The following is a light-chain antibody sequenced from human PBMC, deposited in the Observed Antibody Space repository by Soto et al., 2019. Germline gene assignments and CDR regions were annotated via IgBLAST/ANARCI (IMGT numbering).Light chain of an antibody. CDR3: HQSPSTPLT. J-gene: IGKJ4*01. CDR1: QSISSY. Sequence: DIQMTQSPSSLSASVGDRVTITCRSSQSISSYLNWYQQKPGKAPKVLISGASSLQSGVPLRFSGSGSGTDFTLTISSLQSEDFASSYCHQSPSTPLTFGGGTKVEIK. V-gene: IGKV1-39*01. CDR2: GAS.